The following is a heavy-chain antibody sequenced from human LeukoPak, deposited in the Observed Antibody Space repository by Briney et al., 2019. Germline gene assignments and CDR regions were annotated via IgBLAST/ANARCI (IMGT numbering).Heavy chain of an antibody. Sequence: GGSLRLSCAASGFTFSSYWMSWVRQAPGKGLEWVANIKQDGSEKYYVDSVKGRFTISRDNAKNSLYLQMNSLRAEDTAVYYCAKDTSGWPFDYWGQGTLVTVSS. CDR1: GFTFSSYW. D-gene: IGHD6-19*01. CDR2: IKQDGSEK. J-gene: IGHJ4*02. CDR3: AKDTSGWPFDY. V-gene: IGHV3-7*01.